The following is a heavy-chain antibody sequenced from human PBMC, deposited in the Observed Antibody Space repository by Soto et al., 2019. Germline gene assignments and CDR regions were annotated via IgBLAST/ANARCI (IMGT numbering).Heavy chain of an antibody. V-gene: IGHV4-31*03. J-gene: IGHJ6*02. CDR3: ARGSSIAGLYYGMDV. Sequence: QVQLQESGPGLVKPSQTLSLTCTVSGGSISSGGYYWTWIRQHPGKGLEWIGYNYYSGINYYNPSIKRRVTLSLDTSKNQFALKLSSVTAADTAVYYCARGSSIAGLYYGMDVWGQGTTVTVSS. CDR2: NYYSGIN. CDR1: GGSISSGGYY. D-gene: IGHD6-6*01.